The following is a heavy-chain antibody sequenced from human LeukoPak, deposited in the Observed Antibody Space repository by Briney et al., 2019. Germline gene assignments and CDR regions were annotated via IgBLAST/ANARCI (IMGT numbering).Heavy chain of an antibody. V-gene: IGHV4-31*03. CDR3: AGRAVAGFDY. D-gene: IGHD6-19*01. J-gene: IGHJ4*02. CDR2: IYYSGST. CDR1: GGSISSGGYY. Sequence: LSETLSLTCTVSGGSISSGGYYWSRIRQHPGKGLEWIGYIYYSGSTYYNPSLKSRVTISVDTSKNQFSLKLSSVTAADTAVYYCAGRAVAGFDYWGQGTLVTVSS.